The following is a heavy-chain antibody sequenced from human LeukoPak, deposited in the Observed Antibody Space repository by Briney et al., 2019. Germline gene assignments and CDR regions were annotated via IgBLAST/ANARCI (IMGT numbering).Heavy chain of an antibody. J-gene: IGHJ4*02. D-gene: IGHD3-22*01. V-gene: IGHV1-2*02. CDR3: ARLYDSSGYSADY. CDR2: INPNSGGT. Sequence: SVKVSCKASGYRFTNYYMHWVRQAPGQGLEWMGWINPNSGGTNYAQKFQGRVTMTRDTSISTAYMELSRLRSDDTAVYYCARLYDSSGYSADYWGQGTLVTVSS. CDR1: GYRFTNYY.